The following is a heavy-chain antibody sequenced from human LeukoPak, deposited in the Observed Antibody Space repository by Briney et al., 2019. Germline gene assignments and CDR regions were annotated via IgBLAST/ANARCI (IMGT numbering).Heavy chain of an antibody. CDR3: AREGYYGSGSPPSLYFDY. Sequence: GGSLGLSCAASGFTFRNYVIHWVRQAPGKGLEWVAVTSSDLNVKLYADSVKGRFTISRDNSRSTLYLQMNSLRPEDTAIYYCAREGYYGSGSPPSLYFDYWGQGTLVTISS. D-gene: IGHD3-10*01. J-gene: IGHJ4*02. CDR2: TSSDLNVK. V-gene: IGHV3-30-3*01. CDR1: GFTFRNYV.